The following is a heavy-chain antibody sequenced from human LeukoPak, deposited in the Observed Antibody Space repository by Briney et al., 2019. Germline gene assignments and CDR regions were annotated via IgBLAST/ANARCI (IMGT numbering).Heavy chain of an antibody. CDR3: ARDSSSGWYDY. CDR1: GFTFSSYS. Sequence: GGSLRLSCAASGFTFSSYSMNWVRQATGKGLEWVSSISSSSSHIYYADSVKGRFTISRDNAKNSLYLQMNSLRAEDTAVYYCARDSSSGWYDYWGQGTLVTVSS. J-gene: IGHJ4*02. D-gene: IGHD6-19*01. V-gene: IGHV3-21*01. CDR2: ISSSSSHI.